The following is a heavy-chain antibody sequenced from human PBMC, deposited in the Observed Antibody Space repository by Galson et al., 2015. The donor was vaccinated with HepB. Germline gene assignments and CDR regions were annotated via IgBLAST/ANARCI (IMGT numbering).Heavy chain of an antibody. Sequence: SLRLSCAASGFPFNNAWMTWVRQAPGKGLEWVGRIKSKTDGGTTDYTAPVQGRFTISRDDSKNRLYLQMNSLKTEDSAVYYCTTDVFYSTYWSWFDPWGQGTLVTVSS. CDR2: IKSKTDGGTT. D-gene: IGHD2-8*02. V-gene: IGHV3-15*01. CDR1: GFPFNNAW. J-gene: IGHJ5*02. CDR3: TTDVFYSTYWSWFDP.